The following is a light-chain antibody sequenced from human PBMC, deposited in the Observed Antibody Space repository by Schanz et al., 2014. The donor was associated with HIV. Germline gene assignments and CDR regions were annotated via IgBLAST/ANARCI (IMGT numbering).Light chain of an antibody. CDR2: EVS. CDR3: SSYTSSSTLV. J-gene: IGLJ2*01. Sequence: QSALTQPPSASGSRGQSVAISCTGSSSNVGGYNYVSLYQQHPGKAPKLMIYEVSNRPSGVPDRFSGSKSGNTASLTISGLQAEDEADYYCSSYTSSSTLVFGGGTKLTVL. CDR1: SSNVGGYNY. V-gene: IGLV2-18*02.